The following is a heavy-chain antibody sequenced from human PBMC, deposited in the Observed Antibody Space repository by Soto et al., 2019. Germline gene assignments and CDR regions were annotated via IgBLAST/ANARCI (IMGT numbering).Heavy chain of an antibody. CDR3: ARKACGGDCWIDY. Sequence: SVKVSCKASGGTFSSYAISWVRQAPGQGLEWMGGIIPIFGTANYAQKFQGRVTITADKSTSTAYMELSSLRSEDTAVYYCARKACGGDCWIDYWGQGTLVTVSS. CDR1: GGTFSSYA. J-gene: IGHJ4*02. V-gene: IGHV1-69*06. D-gene: IGHD2-21*02. CDR2: IIPIFGTA.